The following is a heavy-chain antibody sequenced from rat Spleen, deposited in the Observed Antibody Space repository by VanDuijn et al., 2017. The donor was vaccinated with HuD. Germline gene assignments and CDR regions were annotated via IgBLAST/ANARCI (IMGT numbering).Heavy chain of an antibody. Sequence: EVQLVESDGGLVQPGRSLKLSCTASGFTFSDYFMAWVRQAPTKGLEWVATISYDGRRTYYRDSVNGRFTISRDNAKSTLYLQMDSLRSEDTATYSCAGRTGNWFAYWGQGILVTVSS. CDR3: AGRTGNWFAY. CDR1: GFTFSDYF. D-gene: IGHD5-1*01. V-gene: IGHV5-29*01. CDR2: ISYDGRRT. J-gene: IGHJ3*01.